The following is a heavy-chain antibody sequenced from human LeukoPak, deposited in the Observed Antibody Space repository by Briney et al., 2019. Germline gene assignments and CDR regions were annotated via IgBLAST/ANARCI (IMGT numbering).Heavy chain of an antibody. CDR3: ARDDSSDAFDI. Sequence: PGGSLRLSCAASGFTFSSYSMNWVRQAPGKGLEWVSSISSSSSYIYYADSVKGRFTISRDNSKNTLYLQMNSLRAEDTAVYYCARDDSSDAFDIWGQGTMVTVSS. D-gene: IGHD3-22*01. CDR2: ISSSSSYI. CDR1: GFTFSSYS. J-gene: IGHJ3*02. V-gene: IGHV3-21*04.